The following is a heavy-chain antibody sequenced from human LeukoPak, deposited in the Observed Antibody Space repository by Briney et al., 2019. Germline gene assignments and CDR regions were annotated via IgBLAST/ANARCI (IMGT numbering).Heavy chain of an antibody. CDR2: IKQDGSEK. CDR3: ARDGYSNAFDI. CDR1: GFTFSDYY. D-gene: IGHD2-21*01. V-gene: IGHV3-7*01. Sequence: QPGGSLRLSCAASGFTFSDYYMSWIRQAPGKGLEWVANIKQDGSEKYYVDSVKGRFTISRDNAKNSLYLQMNSLRAEDTAVYYCARDGYSNAFDIWGQGTMVTVSS. J-gene: IGHJ3*02.